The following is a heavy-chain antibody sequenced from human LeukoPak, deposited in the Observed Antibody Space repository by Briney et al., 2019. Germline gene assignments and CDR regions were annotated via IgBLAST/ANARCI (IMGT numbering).Heavy chain of an antibody. CDR3: ARIGAYSSSSGNYFDY. V-gene: IGHV1-18*01. D-gene: IGHD6-6*01. J-gene: IGHJ4*02. CDR2: ISAYNGNT. Sequence: ASVKVSCKASGYTFTSYGISWVRQAPGQGLEWMGWISAYNGNTNYAQKLQGRVTMTADTSTSTAYMELRSLRSDDTAVYYCARIGAYSSSSGNYFDYWGQGTLVTVSS. CDR1: GYTFTSYG.